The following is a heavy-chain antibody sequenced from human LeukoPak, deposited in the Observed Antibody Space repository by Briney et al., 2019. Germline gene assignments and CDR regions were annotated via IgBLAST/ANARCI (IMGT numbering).Heavy chain of an antibody. Sequence: PSETLSLTCAVYGGSFSGYYWSWIRQPPGKGLEWIGEINDSGSTNYNPSLKSRVTISVDTSKNQFSLKLSSVTAAPTAVYYCAREIVRGVTGDYWGQGTLVTVSS. J-gene: IGHJ4*02. CDR2: INDSGST. CDR3: AREIVRGVTGDY. CDR1: GGSFSGYY. V-gene: IGHV4-34*01. D-gene: IGHD3-10*01.